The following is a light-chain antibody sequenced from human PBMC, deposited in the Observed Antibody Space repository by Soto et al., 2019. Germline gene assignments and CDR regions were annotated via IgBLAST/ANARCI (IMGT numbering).Light chain of an antibody. Sequence: EIVLTQSPGTLSLSPGERATLSCRASQSVSNNYLAWYQQKPGQAPRLLIYGASNRATGIPDRFSGSGSGTDCTHTTSRLEPEDFAVYYCQQYGSSCTFGQGTKVEIK. CDR3: QQYGSSCT. CDR1: QSVSNNY. CDR2: GAS. V-gene: IGKV3-20*01. J-gene: IGKJ1*01.